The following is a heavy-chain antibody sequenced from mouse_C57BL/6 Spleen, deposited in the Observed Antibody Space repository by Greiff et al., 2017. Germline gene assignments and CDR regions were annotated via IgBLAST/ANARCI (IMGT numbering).Heavy chain of an antibody. Sequence: EVQLQQSGPELVKPGASVKISCKASGYTFTDYYMNWVKQSHGKSLEWIGDINPNNGGTSYNQKFKGKATLTVDKSSSTAYMELRSLTSEDSAVYYCARCVYDGYYVYYFDYWGQGTTLTVSS. CDR2: INPNNGGT. CDR3: ARCVYDGYYVYYFDY. V-gene: IGHV1-26*01. CDR1: GYTFTDYY. J-gene: IGHJ2*01. D-gene: IGHD2-3*01.